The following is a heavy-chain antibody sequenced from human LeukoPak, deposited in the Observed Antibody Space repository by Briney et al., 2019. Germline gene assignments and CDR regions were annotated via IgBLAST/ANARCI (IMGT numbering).Heavy chain of an antibody. CDR3: ARGLGYSYGYGYYFDY. V-gene: IGHV4-61*02. Sequence: PSQTLSLTCTVSGGSISSGNYYWSWLRQPAGKGLEWIGRIYSSGSTNYNPSLKSRVTISVDTSKNQFSLKLSSVTAADTAVYYCARGLGYSYGYGYYFDYWGQGTLVTVSS. D-gene: IGHD5-18*01. CDR1: GGSISSGNYY. CDR2: IYSSGST. J-gene: IGHJ4*02.